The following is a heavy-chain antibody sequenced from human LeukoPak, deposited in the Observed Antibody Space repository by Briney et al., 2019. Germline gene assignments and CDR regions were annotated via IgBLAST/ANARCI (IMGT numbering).Heavy chain of an antibody. CDR2: INPSGGST. CDR1: GYTFTSYY. Sequence: ASVKVSCKASGYTFTSYYMHWVRQAPGQGLEWMGIINPSGGSTSYAQKFQGRVTMTRDTSTSTVYMELSSLRSEDTAVYYCARDREQWLETYYFDYWGQGTLVTVSS. D-gene: IGHD6-19*01. V-gene: IGHV1-46*01. CDR3: ARDREQWLETYYFDY. J-gene: IGHJ4*02.